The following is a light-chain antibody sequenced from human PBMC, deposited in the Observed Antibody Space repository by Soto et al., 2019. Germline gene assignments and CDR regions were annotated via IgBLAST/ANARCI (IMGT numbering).Light chain of an antibody. Sequence: EIVKTQSPVTLSVSPGERATLSCRASQSVSTNLAWYQQKPGQAPRLLIYGASTRATGIPARFSGSGSGTEFTLTISSLQSEDFAVYYCQQYDIASGFGGGTRV. CDR2: GAS. V-gene: IGKV3-15*01. J-gene: IGKJ4*01. CDR1: QSVSTN. CDR3: QQYDIASG.